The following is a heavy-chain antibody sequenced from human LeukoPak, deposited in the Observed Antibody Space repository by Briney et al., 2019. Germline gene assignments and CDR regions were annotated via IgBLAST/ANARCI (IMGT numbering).Heavy chain of an antibody. D-gene: IGHD6-6*01. V-gene: IGHV5-10-1*01. CDR2: IDPSDSKT. CDR3: TRLDDY. J-gene: IGHJ4*02. CDR1: GYTFTTYW. Sequence: GESLKISCQVSGYTFTTYWITWVRQMPGKGPEWMGRIDPSDSKTNYSPSFRGHVTLSTDKSINTAYLQWRNLKVSDSAVYFCTRLDDYWGQGTVVTVSS.